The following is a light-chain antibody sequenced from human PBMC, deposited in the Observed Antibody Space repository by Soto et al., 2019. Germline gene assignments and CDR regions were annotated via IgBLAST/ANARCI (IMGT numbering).Light chain of an antibody. CDR3: AAWGDNLNGWV. CDR2: DNI. V-gene: IGLV1-44*01. CDR1: SSNIGNNA. J-gene: IGLJ3*02. Sequence: QPVLTHPPSASGTPGQRVTISCSGSSSNIGNNAVNWYQQFPGTAPKLLIYDNIQRPSGVPDRFSGSKSGTSASLAISGLQSEDEADYYCAAWGDNLNGWVFGGGTKLTVL.